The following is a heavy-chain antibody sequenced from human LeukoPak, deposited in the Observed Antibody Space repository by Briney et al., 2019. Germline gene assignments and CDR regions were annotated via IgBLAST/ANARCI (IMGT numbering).Heavy chain of an antibody. Sequence: GGSLRLSCAASGFTFSSHAMSWVRQAPGKGLEWVSLISGSGGNTYYADSVKGRFTISRDNSKNTLSLQMNSLRAEDTAVYYCAKDVRVGGGGMDVWGQGTPVTVSS. D-gene: IGHD1-26*01. CDR3: AKDVRVGGGGMDV. CDR1: GFTFSSHA. CDR2: ISGSGGNT. J-gene: IGHJ6*02. V-gene: IGHV3-23*01.